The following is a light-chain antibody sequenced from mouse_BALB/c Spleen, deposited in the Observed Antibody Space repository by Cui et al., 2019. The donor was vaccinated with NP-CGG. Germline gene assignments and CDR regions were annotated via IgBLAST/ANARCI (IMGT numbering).Light chain of an antibody. J-gene: IGLJ1*01. CDR1: TGAVTTSNY. CDR2: GTN. Sequence: QAFLPRESALTTSPGETVTLTCRSSTGAVTTSNYANWVQEKPDHLFTGLIGGTNNRAPGVPARFSGSLIGDKAALTITGAQTEDEAIYFCALWYSNHWVFGGGTKLTVL. CDR3: ALWYSNHWV. V-gene: IGLV1*01.